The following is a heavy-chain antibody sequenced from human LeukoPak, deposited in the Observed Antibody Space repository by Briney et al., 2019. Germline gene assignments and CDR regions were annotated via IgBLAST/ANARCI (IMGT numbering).Heavy chain of an antibody. V-gene: IGHV4-59*01. D-gene: IGHD4-11*01. CDR1: GGSISSYY. CDR2: IYYSGST. J-gene: IGHJ4*02. Sequence: PSETLSLTCTVSGGSISSYYWSWIRQPPGKGLEWIGYIYYSGSTNYNPSLKSRVTISVDTSKNQFSLKLSSVTAADTAVYYCASDYNWGQGTLVTVSS. CDR3: ASDYN.